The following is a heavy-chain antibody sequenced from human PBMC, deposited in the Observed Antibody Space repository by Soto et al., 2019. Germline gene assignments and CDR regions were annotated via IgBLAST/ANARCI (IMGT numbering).Heavy chain of an antibody. Sequence: GESLKISCKGSGYSFTSYWIGWVRQMPGKGLEWMWIIYPGDSDTRYSPSSQGQVTISADKSISTAYLQWSSLKASDTAMYYCARPVDTAMAHYFDYWGQGTLVTVSS. CDR3: ARPVDTAMAHYFDY. J-gene: IGHJ4*02. D-gene: IGHD5-18*01. CDR1: GYSFTSYW. V-gene: IGHV5-51*01. CDR2: IYPGDSDT.